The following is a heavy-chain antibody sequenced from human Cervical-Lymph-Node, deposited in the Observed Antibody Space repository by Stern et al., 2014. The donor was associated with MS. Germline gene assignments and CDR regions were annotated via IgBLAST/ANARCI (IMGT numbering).Heavy chain of an antibody. Sequence: EVQLVESGGGLVQPGGSLRLSRVASGFSFTSYWMHWVRQVPGKGLEWVSRVNHDGSGTAYADSVRGRFTVSRDNAKNTVDLQMNSLRVEDTAVYYCLTDLVCGQGTLVTVSS. D-gene: IGHD7-27*01. V-gene: IGHV3-74*02. J-gene: IGHJ4*02. CDR1: GFSFTSYW. CDR3: LTDLV. CDR2: VNHDGSGT.